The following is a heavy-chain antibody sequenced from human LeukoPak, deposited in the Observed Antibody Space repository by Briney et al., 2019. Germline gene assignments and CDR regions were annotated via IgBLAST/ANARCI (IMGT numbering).Heavy chain of an antibody. J-gene: IGHJ3*02. CDR3: ARGPGIVVVPAASRAFDI. V-gene: IGHV4-34*01. Sequence: SETLSLTCAVYGGSFSGYFWSWIRQPPGKGLEWIGEINHSGSTNYNPSLKSRVTISVDTSKNQFSLKLSSVTAADTAVYYCARGPGIVVVPAASRAFDIWGQGTMVTVSS. D-gene: IGHD2-2*01. CDR1: GGSFSGYF. CDR2: INHSGST.